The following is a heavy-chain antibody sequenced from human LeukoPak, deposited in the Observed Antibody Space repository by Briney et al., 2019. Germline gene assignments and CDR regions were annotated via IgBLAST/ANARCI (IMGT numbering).Heavy chain of an antibody. J-gene: IGHJ4*02. CDR3: ARGPSGYHNT. V-gene: IGHV3-23*01. Sequence: GGSLRLSCAASGFTFSTYAMSWVRQAPGKGLEWVSSFSGSGGGTYYADSVKGRFTISRDNSKNTLYLQMNSLRAEDTAVYYCARGPSGYHNTGGQGTLVTVSS. D-gene: IGHD5-12*01. CDR2: FSGSGGGT. CDR1: GFTFSTYA.